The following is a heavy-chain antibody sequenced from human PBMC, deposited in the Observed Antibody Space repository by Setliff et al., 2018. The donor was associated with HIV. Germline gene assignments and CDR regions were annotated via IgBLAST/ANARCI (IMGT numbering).Heavy chain of an antibody. CDR3: ARGRYYYDSSGYYPLDY. D-gene: IGHD3-22*01. J-gene: IGHJ4*02. Sequence: ASVKVSCKASGYTFTGYYMHWVRQAPGQGLEWMGWISPNSGGTNYAQKFQGWVTMTRDTSISTAYMELSRLRSDDTAVYYCARGRYYYDSSGYYPLDYWGQGTLVTVSS. CDR1: GYTFTGYY. V-gene: IGHV1-2*04. CDR2: ISPNSGGT.